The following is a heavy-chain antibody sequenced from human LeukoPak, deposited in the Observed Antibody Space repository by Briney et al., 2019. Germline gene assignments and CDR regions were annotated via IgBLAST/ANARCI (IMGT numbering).Heavy chain of an antibody. V-gene: IGHV4-59*11. Sequence: SETLSLTCTVSGGSISSHYWSWIRQPPGKGLEWLGYIYYSGSTNYNPSLKSRVTISVDTSKNQFSLKLSSVTAADTAVYYCATATYYDFWSGYSPDWYFDLWGRGTLVTVSS. CDR2: IYYSGST. J-gene: IGHJ2*01. D-gene: IGHD3-3*01. CDR3: ATATYYDFWSGYSPDWYFDL. CDR1: GGSISSHY.